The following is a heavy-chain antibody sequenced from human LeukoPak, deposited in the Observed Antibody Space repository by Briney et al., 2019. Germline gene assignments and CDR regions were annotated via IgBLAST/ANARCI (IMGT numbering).Heavy chain of an antibody. CDR2: IIPNLGIA. V-gene: IGHV1-69*04. J-gene: IGHJ6*02. CDR3: AKSYGFGELLWDV. D-gene: IGHD3-10*01. CDR1: GGTFSSYA. Sequence: SVKVSCKASGGTFSSYAISWVRQAPGQGLEWMGRIIPNLGIANYAQKFQGRVTITADKSTSTAYMELSSLRSEDTAVYYCAKSYGFGELLWDVWGQGTTVTVSS.